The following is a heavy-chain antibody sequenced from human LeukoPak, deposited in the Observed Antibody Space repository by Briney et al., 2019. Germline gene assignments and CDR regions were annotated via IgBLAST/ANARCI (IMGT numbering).Heavy chain of an antibody. CDR1: GFTFSNAW. CDR2: IKSKTDGGTT. J-gene: IGHJ4*02. Sequence: PGGSLRLSCAASGFTFSNAWMSWVRQAPGKGLEWVGRIKSKTDGGTTDYAAPVKGRFTISRDDSKNTLYLQMNSLKTEDTAVYYCTSTYYYDSSGHYYQGPHFDYWGQGTLVTVSS. D-gene: IGHD3-22*01. CDR3: TSTYYYDSSGHYYQGPHFDY. V-gene: IGHV3-15*01.